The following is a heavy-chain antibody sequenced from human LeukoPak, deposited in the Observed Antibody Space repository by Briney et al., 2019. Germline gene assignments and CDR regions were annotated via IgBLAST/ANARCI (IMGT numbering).Heavy chain of an antibody. D-gene: IGHD2-2*01. J-gene: IGHJ5*02. V-gene: IGHV3-7*01. CDR2: TKEDGSET. CDR1: GFTFGSYW. CDR3: ARVQHCSSTSCYYWFDP. Sequence: GGSMRLSCAASGFTFGSYWMSWVRQAPGKGLEWVANTKEDGSETYYVDSVKGRFTISRDNAKNALYLQMNSLRGEDTAVYYCARVQHCSSTSCYYWFDPWGQGTLVTVSS.